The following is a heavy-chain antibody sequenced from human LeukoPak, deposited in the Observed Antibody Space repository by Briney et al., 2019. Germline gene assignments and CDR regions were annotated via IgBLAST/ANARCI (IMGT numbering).Heavy chain of an antibody. CDR3: ASLTKAGNNDY. CDR1: GGSLSSYY. D-gene: IGHD6-13*01. V-gene: IGHV4-59*01. CDR2: IYYSGST. J-gene: IGHJ4*02. Sequence: PSETLSLTCTVSGGSLSSYYWSWIRQPPGKGLEWIGYIYYSGSTNYNPSLKSRVTISVDTSKNQFSLKLSSVTAADTAVYYCASLTKAGNNDYWGQGTLVTVAS.